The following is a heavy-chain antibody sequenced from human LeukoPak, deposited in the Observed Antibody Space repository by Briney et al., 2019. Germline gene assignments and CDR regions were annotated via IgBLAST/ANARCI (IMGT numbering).Heavy chain of an antibody. D-gene: IGHD3-9*01. Sequence: SETLSLTCAVSGGSISSGGYSWSWIRQPPGKGLEWIGYIYHSGSTYYNPSLKSRVTISVDRSKNQFSLKLSSMTAADTAVYYCARGGDILTGYRYYFDYWGQGTLVTVSS. CDR3: ARGGDILTGYRYYFDY. J-gene: IGHJ4*02. CDR1: GGSISSGGYS. CDR2: IYHSGST. V-gene: IGHV4-30-2*01.